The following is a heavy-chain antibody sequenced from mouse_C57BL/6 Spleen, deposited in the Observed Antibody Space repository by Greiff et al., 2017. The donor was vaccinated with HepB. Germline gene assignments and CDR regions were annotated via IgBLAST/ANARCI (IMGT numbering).Heavy chain of an antibody. CDR2: ISYDGSN. CDR1: GYSITSGYY. J-gene: IGHJ1*03. D-gene: IGHD1-1*01. CDR3: ARNYGSYFDV. V-gene: IGHV3-6*01. Sequence: EVKLMESGPGLVKPSQSLSLTCSVTGYSITSGYYWNWIRQFPGNKLEWMGYISYDGSNNYNPSLKNRISITRDTSKNQFFLKLNSVTTEDTATYYCARNYGSYFDVWGTGTTVTVSS.